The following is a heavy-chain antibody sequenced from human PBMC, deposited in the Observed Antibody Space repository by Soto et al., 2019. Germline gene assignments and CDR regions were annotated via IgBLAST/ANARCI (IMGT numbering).Heavy chain of an antibody. D-gene: IGHD3-16*01. Sequence: EVQLVESGGGLVQPGGSLRLSCAASEFTFSKYWMTWVRQSPGKGLEWVANINQDGSERYYVDSVRGRFTISRDNAKNSLYLQMHSLRAEDTAVYYCVCGGNYFVYWGQGTLVTVSP. CDR1: EFTFSKYW. J-gene: IGHJ4*02. V-gene: IGHV3-7*01. CDR2: INQDGSER. CDR3: VCGGNYFVY.